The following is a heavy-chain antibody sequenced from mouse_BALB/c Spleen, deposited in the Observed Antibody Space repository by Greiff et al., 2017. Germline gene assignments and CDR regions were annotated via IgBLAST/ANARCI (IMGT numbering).Heavy chain of an antibody. CDR3: ARNEGNYAYYAMDY. CDR2: IWSGGST. Sequence: QVQLVESGPGLVQPSQSLSITRTVSGFSLTSYGVHWVRQSPGKGLEWLVVIWSGGSTDYNAAFISRLSISKDNSKSQVFFKMNSLQADDTAIYYCARNEGNYAYYAMDYWGQGTSVTVSS. D-gene: IGHD2-1*01. CDR1: GFSLTSYG. J-gene: IGHJ4*01. V-gene: IGHV2-4-1*01.